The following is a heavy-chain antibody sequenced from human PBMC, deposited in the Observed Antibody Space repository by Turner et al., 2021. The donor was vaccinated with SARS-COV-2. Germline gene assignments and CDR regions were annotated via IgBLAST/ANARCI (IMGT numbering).Heavy chain of an antibody. CDR2: ISSSSSYI. D-gene: IGHD6-13*01. J-gene: IGHJ6*02. CDR3: ASIAAADPKYYHYYGMDV. Sequence: EVQLVESGGGLVKPGGSLRLSCSASGFTFSSYSMNWVRQAPGKGLELVSSISSSSSYIYYADSVKGRFTISRDNAKNSLYLQMNSLRAEDTAVYYCASIAAADPKYYHYYGMDVWGQGTTVTVSS. V-gene: IGHV3-21*01. CDR1: GFTFSSYS.